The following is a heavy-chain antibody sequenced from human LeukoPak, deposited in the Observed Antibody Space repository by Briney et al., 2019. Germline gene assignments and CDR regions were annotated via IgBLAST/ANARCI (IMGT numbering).Heavy chain of an antibody. Sequence: TGGSLRLSCAASGFTFSSYGMSWVLQAPGKGVAWVSAISGSCGSTYYADSVKGRFTISRDNSKNTLYLQMNSLRAEDTAVYYCAKGPGGSYYYYYMDVWGKGTTVTISS. CDR3: AKGPGGSYYYYYMDV. J-gene: IGHJ6*03. V-gene: IGHV3-23*01. D-gene: IGHD1-14*01. CDR1: GFTFSSYG. CDR2: ISGSCGST.